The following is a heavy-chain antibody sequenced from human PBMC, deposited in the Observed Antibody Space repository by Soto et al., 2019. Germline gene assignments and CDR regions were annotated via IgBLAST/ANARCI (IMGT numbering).Heavy chain of an antibody. Sequence: GGSLRLSCAASGFTFSSYAMSWVRQAPGKGLEWVSAISGSGGSTYYADSVKGRFTISRNNSKNTLFLQMNSLRAEDTAVYYCAKGDGRIVPRHFDYWGQGTLVTVSS. J-gene: IGHJ4*02. D-gene: IGHD1-26*01. CDR1: GFTFSSYA. CDR2: ISGSGGST. V-gene: IGHV3-23*01. CDR3: AKGDGRIVPRHFDY.